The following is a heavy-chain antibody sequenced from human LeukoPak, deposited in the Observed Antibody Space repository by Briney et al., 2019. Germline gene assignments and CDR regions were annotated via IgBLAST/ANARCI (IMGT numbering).Heavy chain of an antibody. J-gene: IGHJ6*03. CDR3: ARVGRSRGALPNFYYYMDV. Sequence: SVKVSCKASGDIFNSYSVSWVRQAPRQGLEWMGGIIPMFGSTNYAQKFEGRVTITTDQSTTTVYMELTSLTSEDTAVYYCARVGRSRGALPNFYYYMDVWGKGTTVTVSS. CDR1: GDIFNSYS. CDR2: IIPMFGST. D-gene: IGHD1-26*01. V-gene: IGHV1-69*05.